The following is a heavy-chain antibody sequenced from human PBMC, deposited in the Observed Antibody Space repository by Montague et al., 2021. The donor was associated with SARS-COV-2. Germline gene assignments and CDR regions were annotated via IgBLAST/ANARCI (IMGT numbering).Heavy chain of an antibody. CDR2: ISYSGST. V-gene: IGHV4-59*01. CDR1: GASISSYY. D-gene: IGHD3-10*01. CDR3: ARRGSSVWGVTVSAELDY. Sequence: SETLSLTCTVSGASISSYYWSWIRQPPGRGLQWIGYISYSGSTNYNPSLKSRVTISVDTSKNHFTLRLSSVIAADTAVYYYARRGSSVWGVTVSAELDYWGQGILVIVSS. J-gene: IGHJ4*02.